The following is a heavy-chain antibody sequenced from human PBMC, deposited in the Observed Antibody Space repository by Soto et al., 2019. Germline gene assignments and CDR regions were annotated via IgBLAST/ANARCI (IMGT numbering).Heavy chain of an antibody. CDR1: AGSISSSNW. D-gene: IGHD5-18*01. CDR2: IYHSGST. V-gene: IGHV4-4*02. Sequence: SETLSLTCAVSAGSISSSNWWSWVRQPPGKGLEWIGEIYHSGSTNYNPSLKSRVTISVDKSKNQFSLKLSSVTAADTAVYYCARADVDTAMVTFDYWGQGTLVTVSS. CDR3: ARADVDTAMVTFDY. J-gene: IGHJ4*02.